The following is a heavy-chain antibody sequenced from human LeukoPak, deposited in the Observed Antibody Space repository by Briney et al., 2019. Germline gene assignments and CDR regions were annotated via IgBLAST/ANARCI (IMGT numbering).Heavy chain of an antibody. CDR3: AKEAAILPRGKVDY. Sequence: PGGSLRLSCAASGFTFSSYSMNWVRQAPGKGLEWVSSISSSSSYIYYADSVKGGFTISRDNAKNSLYLQMNSLRAEDTAVYYCAKEAAILPRGKVDYWGQGTLVTVSS. D-gene: IGHD2-21*02. J-gene: IGHJ4*02. V-gene: IGHV3-21*04. CDR1: GFTFSSYS. CDR2: ISSSSSYI.